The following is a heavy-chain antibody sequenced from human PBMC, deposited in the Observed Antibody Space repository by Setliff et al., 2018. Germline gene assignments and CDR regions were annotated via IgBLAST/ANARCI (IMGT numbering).Heavy chain of an antibody. D-gene: IGHD3-22*01. J-gene: IGHJ6*03. Sequence: GGSLRLSCAASGFTFGSYWMHWVRRAPGKGLEWISYISTSSTIIYYADSVKGRFTISRDNANHSLHLQMNSLRAEDTAVYFCARLALTGYDTSGYYYALDYYYYMDVWGKGTTVTVSS. CDR2: ISTSSTII. CDR3: ARLALTGYDTSGYYYALDYYYYMDV. CDR1: GFTFGSYW. V-gene: IGHV3-48*01.